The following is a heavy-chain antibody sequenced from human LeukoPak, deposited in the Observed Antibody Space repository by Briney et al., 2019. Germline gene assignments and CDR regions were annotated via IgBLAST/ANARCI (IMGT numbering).Heavy chain of an antibody. CDR2: INSDGSST. CDR1: GFTFSSYW. V-gene: IGHV3-74*01. CDR3: ARVILSSRDFDY. Sequence: GGSLRLSCAASGFTFSSYWMHWVRQAPGKGLVWVSRINSDGSSTSYADSVKGRFTISRDNAKNTLYLQMNSLRAEDTAVYYCARVILSSRDFDYWGQGTLVTVSS. D-gene: IGHD6-13*01. J-gene: IGHJ4*02.